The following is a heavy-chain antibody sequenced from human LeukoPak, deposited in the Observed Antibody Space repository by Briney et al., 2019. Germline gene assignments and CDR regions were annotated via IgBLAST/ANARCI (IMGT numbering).Heavy chain of an antibody. CDR3: ARGVLPIYSSSWQVDFDY. CDR1: GFTFSSYA. D-gene: IGHD6-13*01. J-gene: IGHJ4*02. CDR2: ISYDGSNK. V-gene: IGHV3-30-3*01. Sequence: GGSLRLSCAASGFTFSSYAMHWVRQAPGKGLEWVAVISYDGSNKYYADSVKGRFTISRDNSKNTLYLQMNSLRAEDTAVYYCARGVLPIYSSSWQVDFDYWGQGTLVTVSS.